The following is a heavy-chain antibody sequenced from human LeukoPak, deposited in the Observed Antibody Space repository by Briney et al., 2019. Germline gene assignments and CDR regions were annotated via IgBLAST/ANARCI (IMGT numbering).Heavy chain of an antibody. D-gene: IGHD1-26*01. V-gene: IGHV1-2*02. CDR3: ARDHKELSYFDY. J-gene: IGHJ4*02. CDR2: INPNSGGT. CDR1: GYTFTGYY. Sequence: GASVKVSCKASGYTFTGYYVHWVRQAPGQGLEWLGWINPNSGGTNYAQRFQGRVTMTRDTSISTAYMELSRLRSDDTAVYYCARDHKELSYFDYWGQGTLVTVSS.